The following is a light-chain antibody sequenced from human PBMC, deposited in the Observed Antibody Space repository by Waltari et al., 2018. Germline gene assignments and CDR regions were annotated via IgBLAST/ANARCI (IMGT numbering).Light chain of an antibody. CDR2: DDS. CDR3: QVWDDSSDHVV. Sequence: SYVLTQPPSVSVAPGKTAMITCGADNIGDRTVHWYQQRPGQAPVLVVVDDSDRPSGIPERFSGSNSGDTATLTIRRVEAGDEADYSCQVWDDSSDHVVFGGGTKLTVL. V-gene: IGLV3-21*03. CDR1: NIGDRT. J-gene: IGLJ2*01.